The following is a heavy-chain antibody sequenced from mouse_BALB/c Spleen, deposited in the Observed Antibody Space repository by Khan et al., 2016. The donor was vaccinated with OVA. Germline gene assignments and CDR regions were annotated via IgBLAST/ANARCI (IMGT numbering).Heavy chain of an antibody. CDR1: GYTFTDYY. V-gene: IGHV1-77*01. J-gene: IGHJ3*01. CDR3: ARRNYFGYTFAY. D-gene: IGHD1-2*01. Sequence: MQLQESGAELARPGASVKLSCKASGYTFTDYYINWVKLRTGQGLEWIGEISPGSGDTYYNERFKGKATLTADKSSSTAYMQLSSLTSEASAVYFCARRNYFGYTFAYWGQGTLVTVSA. CDR2: ISPGSGDT.